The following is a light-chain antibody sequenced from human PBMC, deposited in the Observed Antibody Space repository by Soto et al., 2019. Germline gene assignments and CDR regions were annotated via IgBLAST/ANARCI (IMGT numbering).Light chain of an antibody. V-gene: IGKV3-11*01. CDR3: QQSSSWPLT. CDR2: DAS. J-gene: IGKJ4*01. Sequence: EIVLTQSPATLSLSPGERATLSCRASQSVSSYLAWYQQKPGQAPRLLIYDASNRATGIPARFSGSGSGTDFTLTISGLEHEDFAVYYCQQSSSWPLTFGGGTKVDIK. CDR1: QSVSSY.